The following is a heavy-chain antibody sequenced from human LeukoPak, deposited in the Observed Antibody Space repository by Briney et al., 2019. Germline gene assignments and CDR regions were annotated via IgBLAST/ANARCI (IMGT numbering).Heavy chain of an antibody. Sequence: SETLSLTCTVSGYSINSGYTWGWIRQPPGKGLEWIGYIYYSGSTNYNPSLESRVTISVDTSKNQFSLKLSSVTAADTAVYYCARRPRNSGNYDGPSGLDYWGQGTLVTVSS. D-gene: IGHD1-26*01. CDR1: GYSINSGYT. CDR3: ARRPRNSGNYDGPSGLDY. J-gene: IGHJ4*02. CDR2: IYYSGST. V-gene: IGHV4-38-2*02.